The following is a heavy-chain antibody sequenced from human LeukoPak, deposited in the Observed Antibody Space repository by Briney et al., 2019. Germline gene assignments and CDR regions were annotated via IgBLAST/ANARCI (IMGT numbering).Heavy chain of an antibody. V-gene: IGHV3-48*03. J-gene: IGHJ6*02. Sequence: GGSLRLSCAASGFTFSSYEMNWVRQAPGKGLEWVSYISSSGSTKYYADSVKGRFTISRDNAKKSLYLQMNSLRAEDTAVYYCARGGSGTTDTYYYYGMDVWGQGTTVTVSS. CDR2: ISSSGSTK. D-gene: IGHD2/OR15-2a*01. CDR3: ARGGSGTTDTYYYYGMDV. CDR1: GFTFSSYE.